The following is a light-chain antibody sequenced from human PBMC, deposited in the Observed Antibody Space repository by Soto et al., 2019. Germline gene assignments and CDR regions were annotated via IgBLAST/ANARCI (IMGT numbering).Light chain of an antibody. J-gene: IGLJ1*01. CDR2: EVS. V-gene: IGLV2-14*01. CDR3: SSYTSSSTASV. CDR1: SSDVGGYNY. Sequence: QSDLTQPASVSGSPGQSVTISCTGTSSDVGGYNYVSWYQQHPGKAPKLMIYEVSNRPSGVSNRFSGSKSGNTASLTISGLQAEDEADYYCSSYTSSSTASVFGTGTKLTVL.